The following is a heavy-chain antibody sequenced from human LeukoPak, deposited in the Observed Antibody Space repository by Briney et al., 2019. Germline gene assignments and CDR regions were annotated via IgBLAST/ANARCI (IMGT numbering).Heavy chain of an antibody. D-gene: IGHD2-15*01. Sequence: PSETLSLTCTVSGGSISSYYWSWIRQPPGKGLEWIGYIYYSGSTNYNPSLKSRVTISVDTSKNQFSLKLSPVTAADTAVYYCARGQGDCSGGSCYVWFDPWGQGTLVTVSS. V-gene: IGHV4-59*01. CDR2: IYYSGST. J-gene: IGHJ5*02. CDR1: GGSISSYY. CDR3: ARGQGDCSGGSCYVWFDP.